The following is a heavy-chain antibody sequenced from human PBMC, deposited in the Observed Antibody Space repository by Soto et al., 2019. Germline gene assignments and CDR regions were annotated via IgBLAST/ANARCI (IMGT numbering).Heavy chain of an antibody. V-gene: IGHV3-30*18. D-gene: IGHD2-15*01. J-gene: IGHJ4*02. CDR2: ISYDGSNK. CDR3: AKGGGSPDY. Sequence: QVQLVESGGGVVQPGRSLRLSCAASGFTFSSYGMHWVRQAPGKGLEWVAVISYDGSNKYYADSVKGRFTIFRDNSKNTLYLQMNSLRAEDTAVYYCAKGGGSPDYWGQGTLVTVSS. CDR1: GFTFSSYG.